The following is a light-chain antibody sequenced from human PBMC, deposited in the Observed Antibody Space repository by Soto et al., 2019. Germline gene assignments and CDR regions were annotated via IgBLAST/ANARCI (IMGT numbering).Light chain of an antibody. V-gene: IGKV3-20*01. J-gene: IGKJ1*01. CDR1: QSVSSSY. CDR2: GAS. Sequence: ENVLTQSPGTLSLSPGERATLSCRASQSVSSSYLAWYQQKPGQAPRLLIYGASNRATGIPDRFSGSGSGTDFTLTISRLEPEDFVVFYCYQYGSTPPTFGQGTKVDIK. CDR3: YQYGSTPPT.